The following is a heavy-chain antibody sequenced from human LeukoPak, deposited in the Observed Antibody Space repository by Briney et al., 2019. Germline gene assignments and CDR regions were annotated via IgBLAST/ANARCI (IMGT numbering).Heavy chain of an antibody. CDR2: TSYNGNT. CDR3: ARHSGSGWQALGY. D-gene: IGHD6-19*01. CDR1: GSPFSTYG. Sequence: ASVKVSCKPSGSPFSTYGIIWLRQAPGLGLECMRWTSYNGNTNYAQKFQDRVTMTTDTSTTTAYMELRSLESDDTAVYYCARHSGSGWQALGYWGQGTLVTVSS. V-gene: IGHV1-18*04. J-gene: IGHJ4*02.